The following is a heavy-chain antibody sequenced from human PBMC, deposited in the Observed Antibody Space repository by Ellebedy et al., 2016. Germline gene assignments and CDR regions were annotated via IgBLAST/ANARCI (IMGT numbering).Heavy chain of an antibody. Sequence: SETLSLTXAVYGGSFSGYYWSWIRQPPGKGLEWIGEINHSGSTNYNPSLKSRVTISVDTSKNQFSLKLSSVTAADTAVYYCARGRPRGYCSSTSCSYWYFDLWGRGTLVTVSS. CDR1: GGSFSGYY. J-gene: IGHJ2*01. V-gene: IGHV4-34*01. CDR3: ARGRPRGYCSSTSCSYWYFDL. D-gene: IGHD2-2*01. CDR2: INHSGST.